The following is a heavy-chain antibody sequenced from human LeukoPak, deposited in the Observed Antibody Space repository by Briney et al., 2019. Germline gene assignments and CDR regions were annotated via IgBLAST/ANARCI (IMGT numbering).Heavy chain of an antibody. J-gene: IGHJ4*02. CDR3: ARGASSGYYYPEFDY. D-gene: IGHD3-22*01. Sequence: ASVKVSCKASGYSFTSYGISWVRQAPGQGLEWMGWISAYNGNTNYAQKLRGRVTMTTDTSTSTAYMELRSLRSDDTAVYYCARGASSGYYYPEFDYWGQGTLVTVSS. CDR2: ISAYNGNT. V-gene: IGHV1-18*01. CDR1: GYSFTSYG.